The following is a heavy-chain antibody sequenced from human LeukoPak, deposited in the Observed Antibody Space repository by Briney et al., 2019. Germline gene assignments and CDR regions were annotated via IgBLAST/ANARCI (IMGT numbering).Heavy chain of an antibody. V-gene: IGHV3-74*01. Sequence: GSLRLSCAASGFTFSSYWMHWVRQAPGKGLVWVSRINSDGSSTSYADSVKGRFTISRDNAKNTLYLQMNSLRAEDTAVYYCARRGRLIAAAGATKITPFDYWGQGTLVTVSS. CDR1: GFTFSSYW. D-gene: IGHD6-13*01. CDR2: INSDGSST. CDR3: ARRGRLIAAAGATKITPFDY. J-gene: IGHJ4*02.